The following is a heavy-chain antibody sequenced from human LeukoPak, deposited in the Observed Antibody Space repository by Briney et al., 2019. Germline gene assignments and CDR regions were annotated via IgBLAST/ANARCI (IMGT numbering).Heavy chain of an antibody. Sequence: ASVKVSCKASGYTFTGYYMHWARQAPGQGLEWMGIINPSGGSTSYAQKFQGRVTMTRDTSTSTVYMELSSLRSEDTAVYYCARWPDSSGYYSPADYWGQGTLVTVSS. CDR3: ARWPDSSGYYSPADY. D-gene: IGHD3-22*01. J-gene: IGHJ4*02. CDR2: INPSGGST. CDR1: GYTFTGYY. V-gene: IGHV1-46*01.